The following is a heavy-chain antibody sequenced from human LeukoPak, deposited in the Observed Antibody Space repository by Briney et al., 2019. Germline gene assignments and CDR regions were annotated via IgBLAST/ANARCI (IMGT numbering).Heavy chain of an antibody. J-gene: IGHJ4*02. D-gene: IGHD1-26*01. CDR2: IYTSGST. Sequence: SQTLSLTCTVSGGSIGSGSYYWSWIRQPAGKGLEWIGRIYTSGSTNYNPSLKSRVTISVDTSKNQFPLKLSSVTAADTAVYYCAREPVGATAPFDYWGQGTLVTVSS. V-gene: IGHV4-61*02. CDR1: GGSIGSGSYY. CDR3: AREPVGATAPFDY.